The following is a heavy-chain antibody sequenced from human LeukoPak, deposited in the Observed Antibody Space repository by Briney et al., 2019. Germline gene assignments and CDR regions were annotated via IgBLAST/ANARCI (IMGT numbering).Heavy chain of an antibody. CDR2: IYHSGIT. V-gene: IGHV4-38-2*02. J-gene: IGHJ4*02. Sequence: SETLSLTCTVSGYSINSGYYWGWIRQSPGKGREWIGSIYHSGITYYNPSLKSRVAISLDTSKNQFSLKLSSVTAADTAVYHCARYGGGIAESGYFDYWGQGTLVTVSS. D-gene: IGHD6-13*01. CDR1: GYSINSGYY. CDR3: ARYGGGIAESGYFDY.